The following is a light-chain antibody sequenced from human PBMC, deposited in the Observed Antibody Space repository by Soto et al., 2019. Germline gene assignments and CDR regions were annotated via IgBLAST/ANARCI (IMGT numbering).Light chain of an antibody. Sequence: QSVLTQQPSASGTPGQRVTISCSGSSSNIGSNTVNWYQQLPGTAPKLLIYSNNQRPSGVPDRFSGSKSGTSASLAISGLQSEDEADYYCAAWDDSLNGLWVFGGGTKVTVL. CDR1: SSNIGSNT. CDR3: AAWDDSLNGLWV. V-gene: IGLV1-44*01. CDR2: SNN. J-gene: IGLJ3*02.